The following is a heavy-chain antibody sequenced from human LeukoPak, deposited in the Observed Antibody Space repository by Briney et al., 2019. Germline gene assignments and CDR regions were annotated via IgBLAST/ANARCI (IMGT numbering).Heavy chain of an antibody. CDR1: GGSISSSSYY. Sequence: PSETLSLTCTASGGSISSSSYYWGWIRQPPGKWLEWIGSIYYSGSTYYNPSLKSRVTISVDTSKNQFSLKLSSVTAADTAVYYCAREGSYYPYYFDYWGQGTLVTVSS. V-gene: IGHV4-39*07. J-gene: IGHJ4*02. CDR2: IYYSGST. D-gene: IGHD1-26*01. CDR3: AREGSYYPYYFDY.